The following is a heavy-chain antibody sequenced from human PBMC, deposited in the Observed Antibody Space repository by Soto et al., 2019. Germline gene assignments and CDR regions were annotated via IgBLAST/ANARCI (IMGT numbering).Heavy chain of an antibody. D-gene: IGHD4-17*01. CDR1: GGTFSSYT. CDR2: IIPILGIE. V-gene: IGHV1-69*02. CDR3: LTITHY. Sequence: QVQLVQSGAEVKKPGSSVKFSCKASGGTFSSYTITWVRQAPGQGLEWMGRIIPILGIENYAQKFQGRVTITADKSTGTAYIELSSLRSEDTAVYYCLTITHYWGQGTLVTVSS. J-gene: IGHJ4*02.